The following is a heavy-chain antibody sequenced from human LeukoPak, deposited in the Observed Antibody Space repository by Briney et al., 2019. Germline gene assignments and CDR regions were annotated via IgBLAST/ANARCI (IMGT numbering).Heavy chain of an antibody. J-gene: IGHJ5*02. Sequence: GASVKVSCKTSGYTFSSFGITWVRQAPGQGLEWMGWTSTYNGNTNYAQKIQGRVTMTTDTSTSTAYMELRSLRSDDAAVYYCARSRYNSDWFDPWGQGTLVIVSS. CDR2: TSTYNGNT. CDR3: ARSRYNSDWFDP. D-gene: IGHD6-25*01. V-gene: IGHV1-18*01. CDR1: GYTFSSFG.